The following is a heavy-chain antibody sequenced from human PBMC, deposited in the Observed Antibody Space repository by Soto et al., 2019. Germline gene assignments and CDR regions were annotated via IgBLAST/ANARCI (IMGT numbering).Heavy chain of an antibody. CDR1: GFTFSSYW. J-gene: IGHJ4*02. CDR3: ARGLYLKYGQDY. V-gene: IGHV3-74*01. CDR2: INGDGGST. D-gene: IGHD2-2*01. Sequence: EVQLVESGGGLVQTGGSLRLSCAASGFTFSSYWMHWVRQAPGKGVVWVSRINGDGGSTNYADSVKGRFTISRDNAKNTVYVQVDSLRAEDPAVHYCARGLYLKYGQDYWGQGTLVTVSS.